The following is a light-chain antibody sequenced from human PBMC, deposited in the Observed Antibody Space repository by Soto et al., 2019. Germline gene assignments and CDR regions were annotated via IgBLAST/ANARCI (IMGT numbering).Light chain of an antibody. J-gene: IGKJ2*01. V-gene: IGKV3-20*01. CDR3: QQYGRSPRT. Sequence: EIVLTQSPGTLSLSPGERATLSCRASQSVSSSYLAWYQQKPGQAPKLLIYGASSRATGIPERFSGSASGTDFTLTISRLEPEDFAVYYCQQYGRSPRTFGQGTKLEIK. CDR1: QSVSSSY. CDR2: GAS.